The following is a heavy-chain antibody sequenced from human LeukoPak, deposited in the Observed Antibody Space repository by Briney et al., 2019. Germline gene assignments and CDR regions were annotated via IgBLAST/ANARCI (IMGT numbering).Heavy chain of an antibody. D-gene: IGHD3-22*01. CDR1: GFTVSSDS. Sequence: AGGSLRLSCTVSGFTVSSDSMSWVRQAPGKGLEWVSAISGSGGSTYYADSVKGRFTISRDNSKNTPYLQMNSLRAEDTAVYYCAKDQPTPNYYDSSFAFDIWGQGTMVTVSS. J-gene: IGHJ3*02. CDR2: ISGSGGST. CDR3: AKDQPTPNYYDSSFAFDI. V-gene: IGHV3-23*01.